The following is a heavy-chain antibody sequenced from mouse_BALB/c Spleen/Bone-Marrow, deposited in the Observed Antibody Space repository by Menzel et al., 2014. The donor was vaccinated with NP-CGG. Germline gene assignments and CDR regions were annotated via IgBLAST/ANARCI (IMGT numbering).Heavy chain of an antibody. CDR1: GFDFSRYW. CDR3: ARPWNYGYHDN. CDR2: INPGSSTI. J-gene: IGHJ2*01. V-gene: IGHV4-2*02. Sequence: EVQLVESGGGLVQPGGSLNLACVASGFDFSRYWMSWARQAPGKGQEWIGEINPGSSTINYSPSLKNKFIISRDNAKNTLYLQMSKVRSEDTALYYCARPWNYGYHDNWGQGTTLTVSS. D-gene: IGHD1-2*01.